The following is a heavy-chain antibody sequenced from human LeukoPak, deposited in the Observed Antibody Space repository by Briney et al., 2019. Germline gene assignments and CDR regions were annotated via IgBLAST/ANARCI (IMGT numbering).Heavy chain of an antibody. J-gene: IGHJ6*02. V-gene: IGHV3-53*01. CDR2: IYSGGST. CDR1: GFTVSSNY. D-gene: IGHD6-19*01. CDR3: ARRGIAVAENV. Sequence: GGSLRLSCAASGFTVSSNYMSWVRQAPGKGLEWVSVIYSGGSTYYADSVKGRFTISRDNSKNTLYLQMNSLGAEDTAVYYCARRGIAVAENVWGQGTTVTVSS.